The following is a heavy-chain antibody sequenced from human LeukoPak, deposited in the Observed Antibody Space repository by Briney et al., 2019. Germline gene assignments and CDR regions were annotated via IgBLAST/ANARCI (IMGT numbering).Heavy chain of an antibody. D-gene: IGHD1-26*01. CDR1: GFTFSSYA. J-gene: IGHJ4*02. CDR2: ISYDGSNK. V-gene: IGHV3-30-3*01. Sequence: GGFLRLSCAASGFTFSSYAMHWVRQAPGKGLEWVAVISYDGSNKYYADSVKGRFTISRDNSKNTLYLQMNSLRAEDTAVYYCAGISGSYGYFDYWGQGTLVTVSS. CDR3: AGISGSYGYFDY.